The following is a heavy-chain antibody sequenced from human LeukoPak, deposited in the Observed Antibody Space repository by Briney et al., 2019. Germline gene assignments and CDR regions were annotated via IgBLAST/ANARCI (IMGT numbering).Heavy chain of an antibody. D-gene: IGHD3-16*01. CDR1: GGSISSGSYY. Sequence: PSETLSLTCTVSGGSISSGSYYWSWIRQPAGKGLEWIGRIYTYESPNYNPSLKSRVSISVDTSKNQFSLKLTSVPAADTAVYFCARAPGGRRAYYMDVWGKGTTVTISS. V-gene: IGHV4-61*02. CDR2: IYTYESP. J-gene: IGHJ6*03. CDR3: ARAPGGRRAYYMDV.